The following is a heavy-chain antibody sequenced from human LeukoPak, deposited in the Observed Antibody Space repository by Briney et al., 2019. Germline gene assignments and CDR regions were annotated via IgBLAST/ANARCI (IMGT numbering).Heavy chain of an antibody. Sequence: GASVKVSCKTSGYTFTDYNMHWVRQAPGQGLEWMGWINPNNGGTNYTEKFQGRVTMTRDTSISTAYMELSRLRSDDTAVYHCEGGNKNYDILTVFPKNWFDPWGKGPLVTFSP. CDR2: INPNNGGT. V-gene: IGHV1-2*02. J-gene: IGHJ5*02. CDR3: EGGNKNYDILTVFPKNWFDP. D-gene: IGHD3-9*01. CDR1: GYTFTDYN.